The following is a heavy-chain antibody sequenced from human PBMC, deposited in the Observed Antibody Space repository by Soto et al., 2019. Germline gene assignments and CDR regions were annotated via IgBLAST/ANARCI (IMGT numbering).Heavy chain of an antibody. CDR1: GGSISSYY. Sequence: SATLSLTCTVSGGSISSYYWSWIRQPPGKGLEWIAYIYYSGSTNYNPSLRSRVTMSVDTSKKQVSLKLSSVTAADTAVYYCARVVPSYYGSGTYYMDVWGKGTTVTVSS. CDR2: IYYSGST. D-gene: IGHD3-10*01. J-gene: IGHJ6*03. V-gene: IGHV4-59*01. CDR3: ARVVPSYYGSGTYYMDV.